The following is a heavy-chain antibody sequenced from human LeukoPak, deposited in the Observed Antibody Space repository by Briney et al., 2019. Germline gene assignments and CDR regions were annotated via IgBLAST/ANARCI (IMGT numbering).Heavy chain of an antibody. Sequence: ASVKVSCKASGYTFINYDINWVRQATGQGLEWMGWMNPNSGLTRYAQNFQDRVTMTRNTSISTAYMELSGLRSDDTAVYFCARGGLLFFEPSEEGSPENDCWGQGTLVTV. CDR1: GYTFINYD. V-gene: IGHV1-8*01. CDR2: MNPNSGLT. D-gene: IGHD1-14*01. CDR3: ARGGLLFFEPSEEGSPENDC. J-gene: IGHJ4*02.